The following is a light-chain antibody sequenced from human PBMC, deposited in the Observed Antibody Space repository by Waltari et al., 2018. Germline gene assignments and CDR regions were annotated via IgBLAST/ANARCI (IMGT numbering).Light chain of an antibody. CDR2: DAS. V-gene: IGKV3-15*01. CDR3: QQYNNWPRT. CDR1: RTISSN. Sequence: EIVMTQSPATLSVSTGERAVLSCRASRTISSNLVWYQHKPGQAPRLLIYDASTRVTGIPARFSGSGSGTEFTLTISSLQSEDFAVYYCQQYNNWPRTFGRGTKVEIK. J-gene: IGKJ1*01.